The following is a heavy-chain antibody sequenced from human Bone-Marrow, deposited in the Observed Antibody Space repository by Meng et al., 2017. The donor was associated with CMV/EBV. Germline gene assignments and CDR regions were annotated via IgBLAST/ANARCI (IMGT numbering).Heavy chain of an antibody. Sequence: ASVKVSGKASGYTFTSYDINWVRQATGQGLEWMGWMNPNSGNTGYAQKFQGRVTITRNTSISTAYMELSSLRSEDTAVYYCARGPDYYDSSGGIRFDYWGQGTLVTVSS. D-gene: IGHD3-22*01. CDR3: ARGPDYYDSSGGIRFDY. V-gene: IGHV1-8*03. J-gene: IGHJ4*02. CDR1: GYTFTSYD. CDR2: MNPNSGNT.